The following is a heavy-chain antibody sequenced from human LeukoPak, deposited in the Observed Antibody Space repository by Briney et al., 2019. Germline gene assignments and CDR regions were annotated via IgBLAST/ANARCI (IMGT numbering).Heavy chain of an antibody. CDR1: GFSVSNNY. V-gene: IGHV3-66*01. Sequence: PGGSLRLSCAASGFSVSNNYMSWVRQAPGKGLEWVSVIYSGGSTFYADSVKGRFTISRDNSKNTLNLQMNSLRAEDTAFYYCAKDHRTSTWPFDYWGQGTLVTVSS. J-gene: IGHJ4*02. D-gene: IGHD2-2*01. CDR2: IYSGGST. CDR3: AKDHRTSTWPFDY.